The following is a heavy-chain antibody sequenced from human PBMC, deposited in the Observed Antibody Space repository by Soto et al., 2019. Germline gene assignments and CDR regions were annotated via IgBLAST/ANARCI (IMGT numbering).Heavy chain of an antibody. CDR3: AREARYSSSYIGY. V-gene: IGHV4-61*01. CDR1: GGSVSSGSYY. D-gene: IGHD6-13*01. J-gene: IGHJ4*02. Sequence: SETLSLTCTVSGGSVSSGSYYWSWIRQPPGKGLEWIGYIYYSGSTNYNPSLKSRVTISVDTSKNQFSLKLSSVTAAGTAVYYCAREARYSSSYIGYWGQGTLVTVSS. CDR2: IYYSGST.